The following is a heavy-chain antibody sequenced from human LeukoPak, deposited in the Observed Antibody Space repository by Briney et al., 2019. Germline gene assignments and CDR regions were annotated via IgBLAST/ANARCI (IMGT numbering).Heavy chain of an antibody. CDR2: INPNSGGT. V-gene: IGHV1-2*02. D-gene: IGHD2-2*01. J-gene: IGHJ5*02. CDR1: GYTFTGYY. Sequence: ASVKVSCKASGYTFTGYYMHWVRQAPGQGLEWMGWINPNSGGTNYAQKFQGRVTMTRDTSISTAYMELSRLRSGDTAVYYCARSGDCSSTSCYRGNWFDPWGQGTLVTVSS. CDR3: ARSGDCSSTSCYRGNWFDP.